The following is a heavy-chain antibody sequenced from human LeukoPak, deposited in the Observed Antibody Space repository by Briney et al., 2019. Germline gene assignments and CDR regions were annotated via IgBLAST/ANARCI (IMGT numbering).Heavy chain of an antibody. Sequence: GGSLRLTCVASGFTFTTYWMHWVRQAPGKGLVWVSRINGDGSNSNYTDSVKGRFTISRDNARNTLYLQMNGLRAEDTALYYCARTSPTSHFDFWGQGTLVTVSS. CDR3: ARTSPTSHFDF. CDR2: INGDGSNS. CDR1: GFTFTTYW. V-gene: IGHV3-74*01. J-gene: IGHJ4*02. D-gene: IGHD3-16*01.